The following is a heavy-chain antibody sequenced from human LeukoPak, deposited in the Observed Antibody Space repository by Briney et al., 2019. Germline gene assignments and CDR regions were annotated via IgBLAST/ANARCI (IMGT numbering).Heavy chain of an antibody. CDR2: IYYSGST. CDR3: ARDIIVGATAGPWLNWLDP. V-gene: IGHV4-39*07. CDR1: GGSISSSSYY. D-gene: IGHD6-13*01. J-gene: IGHJ5*02. Sequence: PSETLSLTCTVSGGSISSSSYYWGWIRQPPAKGLEWIGSIYYSGSTDYNPSLKSRVTISVDTSKSQFSLKLSSVTAADTAVYYCARDIIVGATAGPWLNWLDPWGQGTLVTVSS.